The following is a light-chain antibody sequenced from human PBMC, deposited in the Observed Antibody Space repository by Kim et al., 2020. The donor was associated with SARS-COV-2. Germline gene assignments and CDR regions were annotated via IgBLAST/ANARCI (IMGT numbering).Light chain of an antibody. V-gene: IGLV3-19*01. CDR3: NSRDSNDKEV. Sequence: SSELTQDPAVSVALGQTVRITCQGDSLRSYYATWYQQKPGQAPILVIYGKNNRPSGIPDRFSGSSSGNTASLTITGTQAGDEADYYCNSRDSNDKEVFGG. J-gene: IGLJ2*01. CDR2: GKN. CDR1: SLRSYY.